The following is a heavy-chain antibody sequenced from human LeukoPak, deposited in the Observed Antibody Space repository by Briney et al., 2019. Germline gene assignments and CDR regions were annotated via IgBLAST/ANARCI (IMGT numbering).Heavy chain of an antibody. D-gene: IGHD1-26*01. CDR2: IYSAGDT. CDR3: AKAGATPLYYFDY. CDR1: GFTVSGTY. J-gene: IGHJ4*02. Sequence: PGGSLRLSCAASGFTVSGTYMSWVRQAPGKGLEWVSVIYSAGDTFSADSVKGRFTISRDNSKNTVYLQMNSLRAEDTAVYYCAKAGATPLYYFDYWGQGTLVTVSS. V-gene: IGHV3-53*01.